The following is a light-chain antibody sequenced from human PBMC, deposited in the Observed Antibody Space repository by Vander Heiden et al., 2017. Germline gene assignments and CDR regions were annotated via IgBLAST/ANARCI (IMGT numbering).Light chain of an antibody. J-gene: IGKJ1*01. CDR2: AAS. Sequence: DIQMTQSPSSLSASVGDRVTITCRASQSISSYLNWYQQKPGKAPKLLIYAASSLQSGVPSRFSGSGSGTDFTPTISRLQPEDFATYYCQQSDSTPRTFGQGTKVXIK. CDR1: QSISSY. CDR3: QQSDSTPRT. V-gene: IGKV1-39*01.